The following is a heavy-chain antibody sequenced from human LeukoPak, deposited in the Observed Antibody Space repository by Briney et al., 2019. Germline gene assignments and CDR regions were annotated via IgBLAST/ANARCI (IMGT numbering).Heavy chain of an antibody. CDR1: GFTFGSSL. CDR2: INNDGSTT. Sequence: GGSLRLSCAASGFTFGSSLMHWVRQAPGKGLVWVSRINNDGSTTSYADFVKGRFTISRDNAKNTLYLQMNSLRAEDTAVYYCAGVGQQLFFDYWGQGTLVTVSS. V-gene: IGHV3-74*01. D-gene: IGHD6-13*01. J-gene: IGHJ4*02. CDR3: AGVGQQLFFDY.